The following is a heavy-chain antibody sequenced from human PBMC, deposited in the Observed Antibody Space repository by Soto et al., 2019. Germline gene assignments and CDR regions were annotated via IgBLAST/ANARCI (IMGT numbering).Heavy chain of an antibody. CDR2: MFYSGST. D-gene: IGHD2-15*01. V-gene: IGHV4-59*01. J-gene: IGHJ3*02. Sequence: SETLSLTCTVSGGSISSYSWSWIRQPPGKGLEWIGYMFYSGSTEYNPSLKSRLTISVDTSKNQFSLNLNSVTAADTAVYYCAVTPRYCSGGSCQPAHALDICGPRTMVTVSS. CDR3: AVTPRYCSGGSCQPAHALDI. CDR1: GGSISSYS.